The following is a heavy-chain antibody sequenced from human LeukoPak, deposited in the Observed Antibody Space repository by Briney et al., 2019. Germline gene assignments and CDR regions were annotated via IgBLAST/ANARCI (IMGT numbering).Heavy chain of an antibody. CDR1: GFTFSNYG. Sequence: GGSLRLSCAASGFTFSNYGMHWVRQAPGKGLEWVAVISYDESDKYYADSVKGRFTISRDNSKNTLYLQMNSLRPEDTAVYYCAKGVVAATNAAYYGMDVWGQGTTATVSS. D-gene: IGHD2-15*01. CDR2: ISYDESDK. V-gene: IGHV3-30*18. J-gene: IGHJ6*02. CDR3: AKGVVAATNAAYYGMDV.